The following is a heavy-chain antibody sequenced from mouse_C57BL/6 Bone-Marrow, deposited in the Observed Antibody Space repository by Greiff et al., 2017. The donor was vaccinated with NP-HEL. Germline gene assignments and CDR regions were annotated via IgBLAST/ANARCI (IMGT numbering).Heavy chain of an antibody. D-gene: IGHD2-3*01. CDR1: GFTFSDYY. CDR3: ARRGIYDGCYIYAMDY. CDR2: INYDGSST. V-gene: IGHV5-16*01. Sequence: EVKLMESEGGLVQPGSSMKLSCTASGFTFSDYYMAWVRQVPEKGLEWVANINYDGSSTYYLDSLKSRFIISRDNAKNILYLQMSSLKSEDTATYYCARRGIYDGCYIYAMDYWGQGTSVTVSS. J-gene: IGHJ4*01.